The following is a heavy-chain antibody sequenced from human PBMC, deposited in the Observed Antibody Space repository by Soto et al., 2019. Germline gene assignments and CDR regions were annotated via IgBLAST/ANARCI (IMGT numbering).Heavy chain of an antibody. CDR1: GYTFTGYY. D-gene: IGHD3-3*01. V-gene: IGHV1-2*04. J-gene: IGHJ5*02. Sequence: QVQLVQSGAEVKKPGASVKVSCKASGYTFTGYYMHWVRQAPGQGLEWMGWINPNGGGTNYAQKFHGWVTMTRDTSISPAYMELSRLRSDDTAVYYCASGRHLEWLLSLFEPCGQGTLVTVSS. CDR2: INPNGGGT. CDR3: ASGRHLEWLLSLFEP.